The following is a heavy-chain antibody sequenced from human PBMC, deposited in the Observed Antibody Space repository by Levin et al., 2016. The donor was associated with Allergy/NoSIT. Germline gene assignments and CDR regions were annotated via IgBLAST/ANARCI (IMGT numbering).Heavy chain of an antibody. CDR2: IYPGDSDT. CDR1: GYSFTNYW. J-gene: IGHJ4*02. V-gene: IGHV5-51*01. CDR3: ARRAYCGGDCYSLDY. Sequence: GESLKISCKGSGYSFTNYWIGWVRQMPGKGLEWMGIIYPGDSDTRYSPSFQGQVTISGDKSISTAYLQWSSLKASDTAMYYCARRAYCGGDCYSLDYWGQGTLVTVSS. D-gene: IGHD2-21*02.